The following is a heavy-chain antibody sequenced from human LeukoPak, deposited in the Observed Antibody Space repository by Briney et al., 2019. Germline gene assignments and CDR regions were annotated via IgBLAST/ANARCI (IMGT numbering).Heavy chain of an antibody. V-gene: IGHV4-30-4*01. CDR3: ASVPPRFKSSNRGGATAFDY. D-gene: IGHD1-26*01. CDR1: GGSISSGDYY. Sequence: RPSQTLSLTCTVSGGSISSGDYYWSWIRQPPGKGLEWIGYIYYSGSTYYNPSLKSRVTISVDTSKNQFSLKLSSVTAADTAVYYCASVPPRFKSSNRGGATAFDYWGQGTLVTVSS. J-gene: IGHJ4*02. CDR2: IYYSGST.